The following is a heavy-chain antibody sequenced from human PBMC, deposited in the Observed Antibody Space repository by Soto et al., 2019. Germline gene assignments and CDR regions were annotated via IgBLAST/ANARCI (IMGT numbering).Heavy chain of an antibody. D-gene: IGHD3-22*01. Sequence: PGGSLRLSCAASGFTFSSYWMHWVRQAPGKGLVWVSRINSDGSSTSYADSVKGRFTISRDNAKNTLYLQMNSLRAEDTAVYYCARGPWWLLLPQNFDYWGQGTLVTVSS. CDR1: GFTFSSYW. J-gene: IGHJ4*02. CDR3: ARGPWWLLLPQNFDY. V-gene: IGHV3-74*01. CDR2: INSDGSST.